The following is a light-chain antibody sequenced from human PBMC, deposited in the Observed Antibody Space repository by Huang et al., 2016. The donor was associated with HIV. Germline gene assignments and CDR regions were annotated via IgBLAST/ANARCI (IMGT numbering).Light chain of an antibody. Sequence: ERVMTQSPDTLSVSPGERATLYCRASQYVSSNLAWYQQKPGQAPRLLVYGASTRVIDIPARFSGSGSGTEFTLTISSLQSEDSAVYYCRQYNNWPRTFGQGTKLEIK. J-gene: IGKJ2*01. CDR3: RQYNNWPRT. V-gene: IGKV3-15*01. CDR2: GAS. CDR1: QYVSSN.